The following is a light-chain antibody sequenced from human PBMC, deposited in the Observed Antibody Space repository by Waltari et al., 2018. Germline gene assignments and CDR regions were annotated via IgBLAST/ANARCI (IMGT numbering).Light chain of an antibody. CDR2: KAS. J-gene: IGKJ1*01. Sequence: DIQMTQSPSTLSASVGDRVTITCRASQSISWWLAWFQQKPGNAPKLLFYKASSLQSGVPSRFSGSGFGTEFTLTISSLQADDFATYYCQDYNSYTFGQGTKVEVK. V-gene: IGKV1-5*03. CDR3: QDYNSYT. CDR1: QSISWW.